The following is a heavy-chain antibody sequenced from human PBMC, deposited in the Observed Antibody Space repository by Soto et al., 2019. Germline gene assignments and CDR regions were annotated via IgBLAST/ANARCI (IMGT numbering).Heavy chain of an antibody. J-gene: IGHJ5*02. CDR1: GHDFRTYW. CDR3: ARRKNSVGAPFDR. CDR2: IYFGDSNV. V-gene: IGHV5-51*01. Sequence: GESLNISCQGSGHDFRTYWIGFACLLPAKGLDWIGMIYFGDSNVKYSPSLQGQITISADKSITTAYLQWSSLKASDAAIYYCARRKNSVGAPFDRWGQGTRVTVSA. D-gene: IGHD1-26*01.